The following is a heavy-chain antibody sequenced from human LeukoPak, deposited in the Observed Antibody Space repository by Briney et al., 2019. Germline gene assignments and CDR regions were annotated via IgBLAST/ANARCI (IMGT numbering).Heavy chain of an antibody. CDR3: AREIGLSSSGWYERMRKRNGLDV. Sequence: SETLSLTCTVSGGSISSGGYYWSWIRQHPGKGLEWIGYIYYSGSTYYNPSLKSRVTISVDTSKNQFSLKLSSVTAADTAVYYCAREIGLSSSGWYERMRKRNGLDVWGQGTTVTVSS. J-gene: IGHJ6*02. D-gene: IGHD6-19*01. CDR1: GGSISSGGYY. V-gene: IGHV4-31*03. CDR2: IYYSGST.